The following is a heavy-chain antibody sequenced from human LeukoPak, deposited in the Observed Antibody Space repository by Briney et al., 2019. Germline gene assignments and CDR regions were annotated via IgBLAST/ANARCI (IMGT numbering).Heavy chain of an antibody. V-gene: IGHV3-21*01. J-gene: IGHJ6*04. CDR1: GFTFGSYT. Sequence: GGSLRLSCAASGFTFGSYTINWVRQAPGKGLEWVSSIVTGRDVNYADSVKGRFTISGDSAKNSLYLQMNSLRAEDAAVYYCARDKPGIAAPDVWGKGTTVTVSS. CDR3: ARDKPGIAAPDV. CDR2: IVTGRDV. D-gene: IGHD6-13*01.